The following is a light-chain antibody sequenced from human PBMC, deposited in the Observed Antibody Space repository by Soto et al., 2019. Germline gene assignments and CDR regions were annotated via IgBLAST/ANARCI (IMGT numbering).Light chain of an antibody. CDR2: GAS. Sequence: EIVLTQSPGTLSLSPGEGATLSCRASQSVSSSYIAWYQQRPGQTPSLLIYGASTRATGIPDRFSGSGSGTHFTLTTSRLEPGDFAVYYCQHFGGTTFTFGHGTRLEIK. CDR1: QSVSSSY. J-gene: IGKJ5*01. CDR3: QHFGGTTFT. V-gene: IGKV3-20*01.